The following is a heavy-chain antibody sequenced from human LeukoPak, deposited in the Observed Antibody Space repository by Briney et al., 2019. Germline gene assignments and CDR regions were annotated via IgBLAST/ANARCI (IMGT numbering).Heavy chain of an antibody. V-gene: IGHV4-39*01. CDR2: MYYSGST. CDR1: GDSISSRSYY. Sequence: SETLSLTCAVSGDSISSRSYYWGWIRQPPGKGLEWIGSMYYSGSTYYNPSLKSRVTISVDTSKNQFSLKLSSATAAATAVYXXXRXXGXXXGHNDYWGQGTLVTVSS. J-gene: IGHJ4*02. CDR3: XRXXGXXXGHNDY.